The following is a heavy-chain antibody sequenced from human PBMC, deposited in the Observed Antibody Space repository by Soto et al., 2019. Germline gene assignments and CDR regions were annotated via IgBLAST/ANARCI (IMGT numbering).Heavy chain of an antibody. CDR1: GYTFTSYY. CDR3: ARGGTIFGVVIISNWFDP. D-gene: IGHD3-3*01. V-gene: IGHV1-46*01. CDR2: INPSGGST. Sequence: ASVKVSCKASGYTFTSYYMHWVRQAPGQGLEWMGIINPSGGSTSYAQKFQGRVTMTRDTSTSTVYMELSSLRSEDTAVYYCARGGTIFGVVIISNWFDPWGQGTLVTVS. J-gene: IGHJ5*02.